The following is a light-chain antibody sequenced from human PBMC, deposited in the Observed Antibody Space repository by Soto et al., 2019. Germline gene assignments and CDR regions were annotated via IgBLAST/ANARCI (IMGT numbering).Light chain of an antibody. CDR1: SSNIGNNY. CDR3: GTWDSSLSAWV. CDR2: DNN. V-gene: IGLV1-51*01. J-gene: IGLJ3*02. Sequence: QSVLTQPPSVSAAPGQKVTISCSGSSSNIGNNYVSWYQQLPGTAPKLLTYDNNKRPSGIPDRFSGSKSGTSATLGITGLQTGDEADYYCGTWDSSLSAWVFGGGNKLTVL.